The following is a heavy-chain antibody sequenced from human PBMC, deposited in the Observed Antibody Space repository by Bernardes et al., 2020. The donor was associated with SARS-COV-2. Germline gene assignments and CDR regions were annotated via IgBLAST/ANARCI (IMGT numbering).Heavy chain of an antibody. D-gene: IGHD3-16*01. CDR3: ARGVGVWVY. CDR2: ISSTGSIT. J-gene: IGHJ4*02. V-gene: IGHV3-48*03. Sequence: GGSLRLSCAASGFTFSSYEMNWVRQAPGKGLEWVSFISSTGSITYYADSVKGRFTISRDNAKNSLYLELNSLRAEDTAVYYCARGVGVWVYWGQGTLVTVSS. CDR1: GFTFSSYE.